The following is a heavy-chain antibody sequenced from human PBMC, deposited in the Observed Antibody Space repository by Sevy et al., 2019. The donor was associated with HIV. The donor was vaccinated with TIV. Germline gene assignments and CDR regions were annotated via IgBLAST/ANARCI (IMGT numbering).Heavy chain of an antibody. V-gene: IGHV3-23*01. Sequence: GGSLRLSCAASGFTFSSYAMTWVRQAPGKGLEWVSTISGSGGSTYYADSVKGRFTISRDNPKKTLYLQMNSLRAEDTAVYYCAKAHDYSNYWFDPWGQGTLVTVSS. J-gene: IGHJ5*02. CDR2: ISGSGGST. CDR1: GFTFSSYA. CDR3: AKAHDYSNYWFDP. D-gene: IGHD4-4*01.